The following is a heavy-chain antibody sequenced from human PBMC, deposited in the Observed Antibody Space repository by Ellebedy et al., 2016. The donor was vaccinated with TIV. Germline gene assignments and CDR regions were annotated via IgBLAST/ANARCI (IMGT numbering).Heavy chain of an antibody. J-gene: IGHJ4*02. V-gene: IGHV4-59*01. Sequence: MPSETLSLTCTVSGGSISPYYWRLIRQPPGKGLEWIGYISYSGSTNYNPSLKSRVTISVDTSKNQFSLKLSSVTAADTAVYYCARFGPSGLNTVLPGRSPAFDYWGQGTLVTVSS. D-gene: IGHD2-15*01. CDR3: ARFGPSGLNTVLPGRSPAFDY. CDR1: GGSISPYY. CDR2: ISYSGST.